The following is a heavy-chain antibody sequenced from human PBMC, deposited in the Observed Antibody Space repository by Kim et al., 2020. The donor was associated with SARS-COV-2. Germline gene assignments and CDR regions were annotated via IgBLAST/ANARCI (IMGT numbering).Heavy chain of an antibody. CDR3: AKLHYYDSSGYGSQFDY. D-gene: IGHD3-22*01. CDR1: GFTFSSYG. CDR2: ISYDGSNK. J-gene: IGHJ4*02. Sequence: GGSLRLSCAASGFTFSSYGMHWVRQAPGKGLEWVAVISYDGSNKYYADSVKGRFTISRDNSKNTLYLQMNSLRAEDTAVYYCAKLHYYDSSGYGSQFDYWGQGTLVTVSS. V-gene: IGHV3-30*18.